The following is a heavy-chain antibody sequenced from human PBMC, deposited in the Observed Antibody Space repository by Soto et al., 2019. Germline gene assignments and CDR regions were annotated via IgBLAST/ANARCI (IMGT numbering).Heavy chain of an antibody. J-gene: IGHJ4*02. V-gene: IGHV3-23*01. CDR2: ISGSGGST. CDR1: GFPFSGDA. Sequence: PGGSLRLSCAASGFPFSGDAMSWVRQAPGKGLEWVSSISGSGGSTYYADSVKGRFTISRDNSKNTLYLQMNSLRAEGTAIYYCAKFVAILWFGELPLNYFEYWGQGAQVTVSS. CDR3: AKFVAILWFGELPLNYFEY. D-gene: IGHD3-10*01.